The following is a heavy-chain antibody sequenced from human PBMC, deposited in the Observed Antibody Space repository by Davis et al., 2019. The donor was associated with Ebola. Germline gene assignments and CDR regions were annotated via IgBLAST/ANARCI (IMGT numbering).Heavy chain of an antibody. D-gene: IGHD6-19*01. CDR1: GFTFSSYW. J-gene: IGHJ5*02. Sequence: GESLKISCAASGFTFSSYWMSWVRQAPGKGLEWVANIKQDGSEKYYVDSVKGRFTISRDNAKNSLYLQMNSLRAEDTAVYYCASQPISGWATDNWFDPWGQGTLVTVSS. CDR3: ASQPISGWATDNWFDP. V-gene: IGHV3-7*03. CDR2: IKQDGSEK.